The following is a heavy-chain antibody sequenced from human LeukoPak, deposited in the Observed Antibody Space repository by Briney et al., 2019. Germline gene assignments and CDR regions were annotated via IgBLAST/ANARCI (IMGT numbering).Heavy chain of an antibody. D-gene: IGHD3-22*01. CDR3: ARVLYYYDSSGDNWFDP. V-gene: IGHV4-39*01. CDR2: IYYGGST. J-gene: IGHJ5*02. CDR1: GGCISSSSYY. Sequence: PSENLSRTSTVSGGCISSSSYYWGWIRQPPGKGREWIGSIYYGGSTYYNPSIMTRATIAVETSKNQFSLKLSSVTAADTAVYYCARVLYYYDSSGDNWFDPWGQGTLGTVSS.